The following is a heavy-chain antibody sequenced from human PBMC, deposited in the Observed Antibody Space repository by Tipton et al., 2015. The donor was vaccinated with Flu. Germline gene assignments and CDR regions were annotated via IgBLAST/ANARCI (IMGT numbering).Heavy chain of an antibody. Sequence: TLSLTCTVSGGSISSYYWSWIRQPPGKGLEWIGYIYYSGSTNYNPSLKSRVTISVDTSKNQFSLKLSSVTAADTAVYYCARNLVAAGRILFDYWGQGTLVTVSS. D-gene: IGHD2-15*01. J-gene: IGHJ4*02. CDR3: ARNLVAAGRILFDY. CDR2: IYYSGST. V-gene: IGHV4-59*01. CDR1: GGSISSYY.